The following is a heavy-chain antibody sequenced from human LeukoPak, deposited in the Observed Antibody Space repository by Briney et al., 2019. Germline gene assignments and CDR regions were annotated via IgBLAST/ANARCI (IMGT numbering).Heavy chain of an antibody. J-gene: IGHJ3*02. V-gene: IGHV1-2*06. CDR1: GYTFTGYY. D-gene: IGHD1-26*01. Sequence: ASVKVSCKASGYTFTGYYMHWVRQAPRQGLEWMGRINPNSGGTNYAQKFQGRVTMTRDTSISTAYMELSRLRSDDTAVYYCARGSYSGSYHDAFDIWGQGTMVTVSS. CDR3: ARGSYSGSYHDAFDI. CDR2: INPNSGGT.